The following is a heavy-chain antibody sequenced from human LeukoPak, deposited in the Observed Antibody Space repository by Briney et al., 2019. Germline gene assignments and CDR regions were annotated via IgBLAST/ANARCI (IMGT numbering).Heavy chain of an antibody. D-gene: IGHD3-3*01. J-gene: IGHJ5*02. CDR3: ARVYNRGSGYENWFDP. CDR1: GYTFTSYG. CDR2: ISAYNGNT. V-gene: IGHV1-18*01. Sequence: ASVKVSCKASGYTFTSYGNSWVRQAPGQGLEWMGWISAYNGNTNYAQKVQGRVTMTTDTSTSTAYMELRSLRSDDTAVYYCARVYNRGSGYENWFDPWGQGTLVTVSS.